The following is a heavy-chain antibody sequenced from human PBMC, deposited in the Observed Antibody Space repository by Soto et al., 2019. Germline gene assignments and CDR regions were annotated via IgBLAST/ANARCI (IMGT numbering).Heavy chain of an antibody. CDR1: GFTFSSYV. J-gene: IGHJ4*02. CDR2: IIVIGGST. Sequence: GALRVSGAASGFTFSSYVMSWVRQAPGKGLEWVSTIIVIGGSTYYADSVKGRFTISRDNSKNTLDLQMSNLRAEDTAVYYCATVHNTSRSFDYWGQGTLLTVSS. V-gene: IGHV3-23*01. D-gene: IGHD1-20*01. CDR3: ATVHNTSRSFDY.